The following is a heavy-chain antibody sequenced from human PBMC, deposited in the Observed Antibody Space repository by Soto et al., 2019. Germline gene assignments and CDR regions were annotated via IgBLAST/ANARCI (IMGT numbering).Heavy chain of an antibody. D-gene: IGHD2-2*01. V-gene: IGHV4-39*01. CDR3: ARQGCISTSCYVRGYNWFDP. J-gene: IGHJ5*02. Sequence: QLQLQESGPGLVKPSETLSLTCTVSGGSISSSSYYWGWIRQPPGKGLEWIGSIYYSGSTYYNPSLKSRVTISVDTSKNQFSLKLSSVTAADTAVYYCARQGCISTSCYVRGYNWFDPWGQGTLVTVSS. CDR2: IYYSGST. CDR1: GGSISSSSYY.